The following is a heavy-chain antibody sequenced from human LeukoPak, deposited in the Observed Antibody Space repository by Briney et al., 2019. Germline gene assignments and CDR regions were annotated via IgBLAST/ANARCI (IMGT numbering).Heavy chain of an antibody. D-gene: IGHD2-21*01. CDR1: AGSISSSY. V-gene: IGHV4-59*01. Sequence: SETLSLTCTVSAGSISSSYWSWIRQPPGKGPESIGYIYYNGHTNYNPSLKSRVNISVDTSKNQFTLKLSSVTAADTAVYYCATILPVNYYMDVWGKGTTVTVSS. J-gene: IGHJ6*03. CDR3: ATILPVNYYMDV. CDR2: IYYNGHT.